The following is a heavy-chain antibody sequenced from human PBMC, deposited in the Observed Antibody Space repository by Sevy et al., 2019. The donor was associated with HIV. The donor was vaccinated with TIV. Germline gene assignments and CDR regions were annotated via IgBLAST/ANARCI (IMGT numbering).Heavy chain of an antibody. CDR3: ARGNSGSXDX. D-gene: IGHD3-22*01. J-gene: IGHJ4*02. V-gene: IGHV3-7*04. Sequence: GGSLRLSCAASGXXFSTYWMHWVRQAPGKGLEWVANIKQDESEKYYVASVKGRFTISRDNAKNSLYLQMNSLRPGDTAVYYCARGNSGSXDXWGQGTLVTVSS. CDR2: IKQDESEK. CDR1: GXXFSTYW.